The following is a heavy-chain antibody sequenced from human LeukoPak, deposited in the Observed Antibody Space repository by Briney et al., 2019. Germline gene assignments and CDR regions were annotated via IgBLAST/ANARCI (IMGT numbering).Heavy chain of an antibody. CDR1: GDSISTYH. CDR3: ARDKRHSYGRYFDP. V-gene: IGHV4-59*01. J-gene: IGHJ4*02. Sequence: SETLSLTCSVSGDSISTYHWNWIRKPPGKGLEWIGYMQSTGNSNYDPSLKNRVNIFVDMSKNQFVLNLRSVTAADTAVYYCARDKRHSYGRYFDPWGQGMLVTVSS. D-gene: IGHD5-18*01. CDR2: MQSTGNS.